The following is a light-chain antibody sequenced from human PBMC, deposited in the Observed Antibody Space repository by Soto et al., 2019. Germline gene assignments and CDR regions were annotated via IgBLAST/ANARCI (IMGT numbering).Light chain of an antibody. CDR1: QDISNY. J-gene: IGKJ4*01. Sequence: DIQMTQSPSSLSASVGERVIITCQASQDISNYLNWYQQKPGKAPKLLIYDASNLETGVPSRFSGSGSGTEFTFTISSLQPEDIATYYCQQYDNLPLTFGGGTKVEIK. CDR2: DAS. CDR3: QQYDNLPLT. V-gene: IGKV1-33*01.